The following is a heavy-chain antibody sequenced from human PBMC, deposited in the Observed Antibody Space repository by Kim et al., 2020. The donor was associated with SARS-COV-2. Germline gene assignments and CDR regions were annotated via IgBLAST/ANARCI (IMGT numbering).Heavy chain of an antibody. V-gene: IGHV3-7*01. D-gene: IGHD3-16*02. J-gene: IGHJ4*02. Sequence: GGSLRLSCAASGFTFSSYWMSWVRQAPGKGLEWVANIKQDGSEKYYVDSVKGRFTISRDNAKNSLYLQMNSLRAEDTAVYYCARDQANRVGVIGTYYFDYWGQGTLVTVSS. CDR3: ARDQANRVGVIGTYYFDY. CDR2: IKQDGSEK. CDR1: GFTFSSYW.